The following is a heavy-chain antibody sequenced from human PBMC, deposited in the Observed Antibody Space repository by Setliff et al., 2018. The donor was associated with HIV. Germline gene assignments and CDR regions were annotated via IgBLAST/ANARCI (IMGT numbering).Heavy chain of an antibody. D-gene: IGHD2-2*01. CDR1: GGSIRSTSHY. Sequence: KPSETLSLTCTVSGGSIRSTSHYWGWIRQPPGKGLEWIGSIYYSGSTHYNPSLKSRVTVSKDTTKNQLSLRLSSVTAADTAVYYCARQGLVLVPASIDWRLPPSPIDYWGQGALVTVSS. V-gene: IGHV4-39*01. CDR3: ARQGLVLVPASIDWRLPPSPIDY. CDR2: IYYSGST. J-gene: IGHJ4*02.